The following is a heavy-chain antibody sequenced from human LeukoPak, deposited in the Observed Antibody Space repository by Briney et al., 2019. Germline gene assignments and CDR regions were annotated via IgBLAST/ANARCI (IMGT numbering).Heavy chain of an antibody. CDR3: AKQLGYCSDGSCYFPY. CDR2: IINSGGNT. CDR1: ESTFGSYP. J-gene: IGHJ4*02. D-gene: IGHD2-15*01. Sequence: GGSWRLSFTSLESTFGSYPMGGSGKAQRKGRDWVSAIINSGGNTYYADSVKGRFTISRDNSKNTLYLQMNSLRAEDTAVYYCAKQLGYCSDGSCYFPYWGQGTLVTVSS. V-gene: IGHV3-23*01.